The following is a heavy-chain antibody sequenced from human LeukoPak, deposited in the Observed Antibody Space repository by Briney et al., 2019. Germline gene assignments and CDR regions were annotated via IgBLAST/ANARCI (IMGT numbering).Heavy chain of an antibody. CDR1: GGSISSGDYY. CDR3: ARAPSPAYYAVLN. V-gene: IGHV4-30-4*01. Sequence: SETLSLTCTVSGGSISSGDYYWSWIRQPPGKGLEWIGYIFYSGSTYYNPSPRSRLTISVDMSKNQFSLKLSSVTAADTAVYYCARAPSPAYYAVLNWGQGTLVTVSS. D-gene: IGHD3-9*01. J-gene: IGHJ4*02. CDR2: IFYSGST.